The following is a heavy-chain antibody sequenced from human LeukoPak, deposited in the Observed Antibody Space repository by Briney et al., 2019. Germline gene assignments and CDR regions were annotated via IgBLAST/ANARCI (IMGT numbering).Heavy chain of an antibody. CDR1: GGSMSDYY. J-gene: IGHJ4*02. Sequence: PSETLSLTCTVSGGSMSDYYWSWIRQPPGKGLEWIGYIHSSGSTNYNPSLKSRVTISVDTSSKHLSLKLSSVTAADTAVYYCASEYGSGSYYGYYFDYWGQGTLVTVSS. CDR3: ASEYGSGSYYGYYFDY. V-gene: IGHV4-59*08. CDR2: IHSSGST. D-gene: IGHD3-10*01.